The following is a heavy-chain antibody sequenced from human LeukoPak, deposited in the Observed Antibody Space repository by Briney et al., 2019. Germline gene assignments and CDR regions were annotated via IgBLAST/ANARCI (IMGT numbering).Heavy chain of an antibody. CDR1: GFIFSHHG. CDR2: IRADAVTT. Sequence: GGSLRLSCATSGFIFSHHGMNWVRQAPGKGLEWVSGIRADAVTTYYADSVEGRFIISRDNSKNTLYLKMNSLRAEDTAVYYCAKDGGIAVAGPPTGAFDIWGQGTMVTVSS. D-gene: IGHD6-19*01. CDR3: AKDGGIAVAGPPTGAFDI. J-gene: IGHJ3*02. V-gene: IGHV3-23*01.